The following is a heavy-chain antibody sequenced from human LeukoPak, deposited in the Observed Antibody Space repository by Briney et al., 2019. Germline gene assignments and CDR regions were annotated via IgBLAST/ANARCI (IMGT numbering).Heavy chain of an antibody. Sequence: ASVKVSCKASGYTFTGYYIHWVRQAPGQGLEWMGWINPNIGGRNFAQKFQGRVTMTRDTSISTAYMELSRLKSDDTAVYYCARADIVLVVAVDAFDMWGQGTIVTVSS. J-gene: IGHJ3*02. D-gene: IGHD2-15*01. CDR1: GYTFTGYY. CDR3: ARADIVLVVAVDAFDM. CDR2: INPNIGGR. V-gene: IGHV1-2*02.